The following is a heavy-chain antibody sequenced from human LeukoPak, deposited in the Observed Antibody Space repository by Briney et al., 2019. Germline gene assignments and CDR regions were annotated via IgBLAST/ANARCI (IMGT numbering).Heavy chain of an antibody. J-gene: IGHJ5*02. Sequence: GESLRISCKGSGYSFTAYWIAWVRQMPGKGLEWMGIIYPGDSDTTYSPSFQGQVTISADKSVSTAYLQWSSLKTSDSAMYYCARDYSGYDTWGQGTLVTVSS. CDR3: ARDYSGYDT. D-gene: IGHD5-12*01. CDR1: GYSFTAYW. CDR2: IYPGDSDT. V-gene: IGHV5-51*01.